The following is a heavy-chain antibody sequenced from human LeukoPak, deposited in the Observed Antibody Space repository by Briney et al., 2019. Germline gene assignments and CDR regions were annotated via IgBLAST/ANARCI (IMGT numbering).Heavy chain of an antibody. Sequence: GASVKVSCKTSGYTFNSYGISWVRQAPGQGLEWMGWISAYNGNTNYAQKLQGRVTMTTDTSTSTAYMELRSLRSDDTAVYYCARDMYYYSQTGFDPWGQGTLVTVSS. CDR3: ARDMYYYSQTGFDP. D-gene: IGHD3-10*01. V-gene: IGHV1-18*01. CDR2: ISAYNGNT. J-gene: IGHJ5*02. CDR1: GYTFNSYG.